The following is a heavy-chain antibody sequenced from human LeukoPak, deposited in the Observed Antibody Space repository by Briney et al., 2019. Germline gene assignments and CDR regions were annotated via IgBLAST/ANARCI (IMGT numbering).Heavy chain of an antibody. CDR1: GFTFSSYS. CDR3: ARQGRGTGDPLWD. V-gene: IGHV3-48*01. J-gene: IGHJ4*02. Sequence: GGSLRLSCAASGFTFSSYSMNWVRQAPGKGLEWVSYISSSSSTIYYADSVKGRFTISRDNAKNSLYLQMNSLRVEDTAVYYCARQGRGTGDPLWDWGRGTLVTASS. CDR2: ISSSSSTI. D-gene: IGHD7-27*01.